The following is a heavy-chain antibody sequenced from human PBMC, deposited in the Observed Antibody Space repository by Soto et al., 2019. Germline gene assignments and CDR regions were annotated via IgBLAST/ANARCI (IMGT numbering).Heavy chain of an antibody. CDR2: INAGNGNT. D-gene: IGHD3-10*01. V-gene: IGHV1-3*01. J-gene: IGHJ4*02. CDR3: ARVQSGDSVLLWFGELLESLDY. Sequence: KRVEWMGWINAGNGNTKYSQKFQGRVTITRDTSASTAYMELSSLRSEDTAVYYCARVQSGDSVLLWFGELLESLDYWGQGTLVTVSS.